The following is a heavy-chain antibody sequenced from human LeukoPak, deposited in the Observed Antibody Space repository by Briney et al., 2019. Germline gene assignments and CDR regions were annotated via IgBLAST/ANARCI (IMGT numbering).Heavy chain of an antibody. V-gene: IGHV3-23*01. J-gene: IGHJ6*02. CDR2: ISGSGDTT. D-gene: IGHD2-15*01. Sequence: GGSLRLSCAASGFTFSSYAMTWVRQAPGKGLEWVSAISGSGDTTYYADSVKGRFTISRDNAKNSLYLQMSSLRAEDTAVYYCARADCSGGSCFWNYYYGMDVWGQGTTVTVSS. CDR1: GFTFSSYA. CDR3: ARADCSGGSCFWNYYYGMDV.